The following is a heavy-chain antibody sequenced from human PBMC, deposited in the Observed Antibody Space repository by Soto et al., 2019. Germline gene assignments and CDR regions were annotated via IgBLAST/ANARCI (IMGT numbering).Heavy chain of an antibody. J-gene: IGHJ4*01. Sequence: SETLSLTCTVSGGSISSYYWSWIRQPPGKGLEWIGYIYYSGSTNYNPSLKSRVTISVDTSKNQFSLKLSSVTTADSAVYYCARGFGDSAYYFDPWGHGALVTVSS. CDR2: IYYSGST. V-gene: IGHV4-59*01. CDR1: GGSISSYY. CDR3: ARGFGDSAYYFDP. D-gene: IGHD4-17*01.